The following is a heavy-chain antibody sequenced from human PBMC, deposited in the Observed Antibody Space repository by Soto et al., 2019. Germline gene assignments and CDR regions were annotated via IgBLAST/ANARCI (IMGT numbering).Heavy chain of an antibody. D-gene: IGHD1-26*01. J-gene: IGHJ4*01. CDR3: AKDLGSGTCIDY. CDR1: GFTFSSYG. V-gene: IGHV3-30*18. Sequence: QVKLVESGGGVVQPGRSLRLSCAASGFTFSSYGIHWVRLAPGKGLEWVALISYDEGNKYYADSVKDRVTISRDDSKNTLYLHMNSLRSEDTTVYCRAKDLGSGTCIDYWSHRTLVTVSS. CDR2: ISYDEGNK.